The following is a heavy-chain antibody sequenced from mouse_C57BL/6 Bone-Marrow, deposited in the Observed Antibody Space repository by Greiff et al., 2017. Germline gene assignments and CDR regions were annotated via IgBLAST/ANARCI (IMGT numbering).Heavy chain of an antibody. D-gene: IGHD1-1*01. CDR2: IDPENGDT. CDR3: TIYYYGSWFAY. J-gene: IGHJ3*01. V-gene: IGHV14-4*01. Sequence: EVQLVESGAELVRPGASVKLSCTASGFNIKDDYMHWVKQRPEQGLEWIGWIDPENGDTEYASKFHGKATITADTSSNTAYLQLSSLTSEDTAVYYCTIYYYGSWFAYWGQGTLVTVSA. CDR1: GFNIKDDY.